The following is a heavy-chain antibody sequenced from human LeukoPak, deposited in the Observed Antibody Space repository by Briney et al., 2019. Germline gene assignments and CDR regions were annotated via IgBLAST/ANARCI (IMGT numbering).Heavy chain of an antibody. Sequence: SETLSLTCTVPDGSISNSFWNWVRQPPGKGLEWIAYIHTSGSTNYSPAFKSRVTLSVDTSKSQFSLRLNSVTASDTAVYYCANSYDGKIVPFDNWGQGTLVTVSS. CDR1: DGSISNSF. V-gene: IGHV4-4*09. J-gene: IGHJ4*02. CDR3: ANSYDGKIVPFDN. D-gene: IGHD4-23*01. CDR2: IHTSGST.